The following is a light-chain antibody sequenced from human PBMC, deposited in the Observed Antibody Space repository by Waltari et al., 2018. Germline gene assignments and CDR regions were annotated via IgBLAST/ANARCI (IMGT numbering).Light chain of an antibody. V-gene: IGLV10-54*01. J-gene: IGLJ3*02. CDR1: RHNVCNQG. CDR2: RNN. Sequence: QAVLAQPPSVSMGLSRTATLTSPGHRHNVCNQGAAWLQQHQGHPPKLLFYRNNNRPSGISERLSASRSGSTASLTITGLQSEDEADYYCSAWDSSLRAWVFGGGTKLTVL. CDR3: SAWDSSLRAWV.